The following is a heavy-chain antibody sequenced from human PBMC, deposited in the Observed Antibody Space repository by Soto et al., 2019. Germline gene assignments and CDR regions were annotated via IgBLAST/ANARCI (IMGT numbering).Heavy chain of an antibody. Sequence: GGSLRLSCAASGFTFSSYAMHWVRQAPGKGLEWVAVISYDGSNKYYADSVKGRFTISRDNSKNTLYLQMNSLRAEGTAVYYCARDPYAFDIWGQGTMVTVSS. V-gene: IGHV3-30-3*01. J-gene: IGHJ3*02. CDR2: ISYDGSNK. CDR1: GFTFSSYA. CDR3: ARDPYAFDI.